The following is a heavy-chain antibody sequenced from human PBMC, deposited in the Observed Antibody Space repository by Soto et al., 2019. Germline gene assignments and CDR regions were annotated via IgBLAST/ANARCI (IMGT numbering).Heavy chain of an antibody. V-gene: IGHV1-18*01. CDR3: ARNVDIVATIDRWFDP. D-gene: IGHD5-12*01. CDR1: GYTFTSYG. CDR2: ISAYNGNT. Sequence: ASVKVSCKASGYTFTSYGISWVRQAPGQGLEWMGWISAYNGNTNYAQKLQGRVTMTTDTSTSTAYMELRGLRSDDTAVYYCARNVDIVATIDRWFDPWGQGTLVTVSS. J-gene: IGHJ5*02.